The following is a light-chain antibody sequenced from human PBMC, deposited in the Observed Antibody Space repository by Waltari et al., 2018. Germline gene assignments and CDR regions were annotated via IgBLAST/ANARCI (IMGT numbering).Light chain of an antibody. Sequence: SYVLTQPPSVSVAPGKTAPITCGGNDIGDKSVHWYRQKPGQAPVLVIYYDSDRPSGIPVRFSGSNSGNTATLTISRVEVGDEADYYCQVWDTNSDHWVFGGGTKLTVL. CDR1: DIGDKS. V-gene: IGLV3-21*04. J-gene: IGLJ3*02. CDR2: YDS. CDR3: QVWDTNSDHWV.